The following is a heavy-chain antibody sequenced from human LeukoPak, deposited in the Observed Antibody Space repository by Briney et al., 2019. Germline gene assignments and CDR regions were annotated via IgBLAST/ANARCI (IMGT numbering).Heavy chain of an antibody. V-gene: IGHV4-30-4*01. CDR1: GDSVSRDGYY. Sequence: PSETLSLTCTVSGDSVSRDGYYWSWIRQPPGKGLEWIGYFSYSGSTYYNPSLKSRVSMSIDTSKNQFSLKLNSVTAADTAIYYCAREGEAAGGGLLADSWGQGTLVTVSS. J-gene: IGHJ5*01. D-gene: IGHD6-13*01. CDR2: FSYSGST. CDR3: AREGEAAGGGLLADS.